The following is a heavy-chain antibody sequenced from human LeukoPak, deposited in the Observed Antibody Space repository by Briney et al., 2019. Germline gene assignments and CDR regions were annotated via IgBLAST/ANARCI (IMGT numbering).Heavy chain of an antibody. Sequence: SLTLSCAAAAFTLSSYGMHCVRQAPGNGLEWVAVIWYDGSNKYYADSVKGRFTISRDNSKNTLYLQMNSVRAEDTAVYYCARVVEVGDWPAIDYWGQGTLVTVSS. J-gene: IGHJ4*02. CDR2: IWYDGSNK. CDR3: ARVVEVGDWPAIDY. V-gene: IGHV3-33*01. CDR1: AFTLSSYG. D-gene: IGHD2-2*01.